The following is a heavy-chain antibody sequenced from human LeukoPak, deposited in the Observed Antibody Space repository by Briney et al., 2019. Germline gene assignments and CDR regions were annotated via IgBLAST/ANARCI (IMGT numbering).Heavy chain of an antibody. Sequence: SVKVSCKVSGYTLTELSMHWVRQAPGKGLEWMGGFDPEDGETIYAQKFQGRVTMTEDTSTDTAYMELSSLRSEDTAVYYCATVINRFYDSSGHDAFDIWGQGTMVTVSS. CDR3: ATVINRFYDSSGHDAFDI. CDR1: GYTLTELS. CDR2: FDPEDGET. D-gene: IGHD3-22*01. V-gene: IGHV1-24*01. J-gene: IGHJ3*02.